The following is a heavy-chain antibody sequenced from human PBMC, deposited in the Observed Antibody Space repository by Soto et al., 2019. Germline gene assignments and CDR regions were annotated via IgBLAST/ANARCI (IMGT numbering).Heavy chain of an antibody. J-gene: IGHJ3*01. Sequence: EVQLVESGGGLVQPGGSLRLSCAVSGFTIKSHAMGWVRQAPGKGLEWVSAIGPRGRDTYFADSVKGRFTISRDNSENTVSLQMYSLRADDTAVYYCAILGGTYYAFDFWGQGTLVTVS. D-gene: IGHD1-26*01. V-gene: IGHV3-23*04. CDR3: AILGGTYYAFDF. CDR2: IGPRGRDT. CDR1: GFTIKSHA.